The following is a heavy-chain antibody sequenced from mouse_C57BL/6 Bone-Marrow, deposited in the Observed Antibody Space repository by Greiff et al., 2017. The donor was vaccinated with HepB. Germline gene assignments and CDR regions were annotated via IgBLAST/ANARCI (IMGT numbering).Heavy chain of an antibody. J-gene: IGHJ2*01. Sequence: QVQLQQPGAELVKPGASVKMSCKASGYTFTSYWITWVKQRPGQGLEWIGDIYPGSGSTNYNEKFKSKATLTVDTSSSTAYMQLSSLTSEDSAVYYCARESNYEKSRYFDYWGQGTTLTVSS. CDR3: ARESNYEKSRYFDY. CDR2: IYPGSGST. D-gene: IGHD2-5*01. V-gene: IGHV1-55*01. CDR1: GYTFTSYW.